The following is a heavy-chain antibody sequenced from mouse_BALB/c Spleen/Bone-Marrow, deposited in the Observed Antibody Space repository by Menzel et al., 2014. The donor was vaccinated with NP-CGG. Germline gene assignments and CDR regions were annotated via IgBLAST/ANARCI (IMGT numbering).Heavy chain of an antibody. CDR1: VHSITSGYS. Sequence: EVQLQQSGPDLVKPSQSLSLTCTVTVHSITSGYSWHWIRQFPGNKLEWIGYIRYSGSTNYNPSLKSRISITRDTSKNQFFLQLNSVTTEDAATYYCARFNCGPWFAYWGHGTLVTVYA. D-gene: IGHD4-1*02. CDR2: IRYSGST. J-gene: IGHJ3*01. V-gene: IGHV3-1*02. CDR3: ARFNCGPWFAY.